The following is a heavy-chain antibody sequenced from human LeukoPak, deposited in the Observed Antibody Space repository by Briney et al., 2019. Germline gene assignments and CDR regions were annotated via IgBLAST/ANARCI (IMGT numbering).Heavy chain of an antibody. D-gene: IGHD2-15*01. CDR3: AKDSVGVVAATYVDV. Sequence: GGSLRLSCAASGFTFSSYAMSWVRQAPGKGLEWVSAISGSGGSTYYADSVKGRFTISRDNSKNTLYLQMNSLRAEDTAVYYCAKDSVGVVAATYVDVWGKGTTVTVSS. CDR1: GFTFSSYA. CDR2: ISGSGGST. V-gene: IGHV3-23*01. J-gene: IGHJ6*04.